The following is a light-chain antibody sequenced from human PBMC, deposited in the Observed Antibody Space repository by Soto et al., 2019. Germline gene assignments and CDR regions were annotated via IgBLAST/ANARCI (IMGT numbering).Light chain of an antibody. V-gene: IGKV3-15*01. CDR1: QSVSSN. Sequence: MTQSPSSLSASPGDRATISCRASQSVSSNLAWYQQKPGQAPRLLIYGASSKASGIPARFSGSGSGTEFTLTISSLQPEDFAVYYCQQNNNPPPLTFGQGTRVEIK. CDR3: QQNNNPPPLT. CDR2: GAS. J-gene: IGKJ1*01.